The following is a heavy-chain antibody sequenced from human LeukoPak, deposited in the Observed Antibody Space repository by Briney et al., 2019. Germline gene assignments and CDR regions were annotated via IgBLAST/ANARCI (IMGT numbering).Heavy chain of an antibody. V-gene: IGHV4-34*01. CDR2: INHSGST. CDR3: ARGRTYYDFWSGYGGSLDC. J-gene: IGHJ4*02. D-gene: IGHD3-3*01. Sequence: PSETLSLTCAVYGGSFSGYYWSWIRQPPGKGLEWIGEINHSGSTNYNPSLKSRVTISVDTSKNQFSLKLSSVTAADTAVYYCARGRTYYDFWSGYGGSLDCWGQGTLVTVSS. CDR1: GGSFSGYY.